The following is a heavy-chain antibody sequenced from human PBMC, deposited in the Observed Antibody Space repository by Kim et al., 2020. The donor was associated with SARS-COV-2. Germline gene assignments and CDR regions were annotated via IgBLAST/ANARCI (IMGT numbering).Heavy chain of an antibody. Sequence: GGSLRLSCAASGFTFSSYAMTWVRQAPGKGLEWVSGISGSGDNTYYVDSVKGRFTISRDNSKNTLDLQMNSLRVDDTAVYYCAKTFSGSYVLMDFWGQGTLVTVSS. V-gene: IGHV3-23*01. D-gene: IGHD1-26*01. J-gene: IGHJ4*02. CDR1: GFTFSSYA. CDR3: AKTFSGSYVLMDF. CDR2: ISGSGDNT.